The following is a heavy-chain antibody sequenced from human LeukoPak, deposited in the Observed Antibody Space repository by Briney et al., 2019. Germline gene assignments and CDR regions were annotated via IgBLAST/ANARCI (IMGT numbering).Heavy chain of an antibody. D-gene: IGHD1-26*01. J-gene: IGHJ6*02. CDR1: GFAFHAFD. V-gene: IGHV3-43*02. Sequence: GGSLTLSCAASGFAFHAFDMHWVRQAPGNGLEWVSLINSVGTKTYYADSVRGRFTISRDNSKNSLYLQMNSLRTEDTALYYCATWAFYHGLDVWGQGTTVTISS. CDR2: INSVGTKT. CDR3: ATWAFYHGLDV.